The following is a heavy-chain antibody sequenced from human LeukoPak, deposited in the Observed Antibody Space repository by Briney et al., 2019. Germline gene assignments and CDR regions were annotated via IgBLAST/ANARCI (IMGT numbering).Heavy chain of an antibody. CDR3: ARAFTRGCSGGSCYGY. J-gene: IGHJ4*02. V-gene: IGHV4-31*03. CDR2: IYYSGST. Sequence: QPSQTLSLTCTVSGGSISSGGYYWSWIRQHPGKGLEWIGYIYYSGSTYYNPSLKSRVTISVDTSKNQFSLKLSSVTAADTAVYYCARAFTRGCSGGSCYGYWGQGTLVTVSS. CDR1: GGSISSGGYY. D-gene: IGHD2-15*01.